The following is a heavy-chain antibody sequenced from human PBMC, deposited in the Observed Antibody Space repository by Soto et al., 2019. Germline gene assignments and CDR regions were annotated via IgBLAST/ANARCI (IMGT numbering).Heavy chain of an antibody. CDR2: INPNSGGT. CDR1: GYAFTGYY. V-gene: IGHV1-2*04. J-gene: IGHJ6*02. CDR3: ARGRGYSHFYGMDV. D-gene: IGHD5-18*01. Sequence: QVQLVQSGAEVKKPGASVKVSCKASGYAFTGYYMHWVRQAPGQGLEWMGWINPNSGGTNYAQKFQGWVTMTRDTSISTAYMERSRLRSDDTAVYYCARGRGYSHFYGMDVWGQGTTVTVSS.